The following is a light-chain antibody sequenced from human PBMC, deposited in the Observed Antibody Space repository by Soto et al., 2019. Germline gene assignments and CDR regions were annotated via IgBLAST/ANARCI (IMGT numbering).Light chain of an antibody. CDR2: DVN. V-gene: IGLV2-14*03. CDR1: SSDVGGYNY. Sequence: QSALTQPASVSGSPGQSITISCTGTSSDVGGYNYVSWYQHHPGKVPKLLIYDVNLRPPGISNRSSGSKSGNTASLTISGIQADDEGYYYCGSYTNSITLVFGGGTKLTVL. CDR3: GSYTNSITLV. J-gene: IGLJ2*01.